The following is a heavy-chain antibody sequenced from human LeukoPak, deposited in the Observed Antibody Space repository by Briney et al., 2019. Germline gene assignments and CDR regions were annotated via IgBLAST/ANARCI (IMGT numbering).Heavy chain of an antibody. CDR3: AKDIHSGYDWPSSSGFDI. Sequence: PGGSLRLSCAASGFTFDDYAMHWVRQAPGKGLEWVSGISWNSGSIGYADSVKGRFTISRDNAKNSLYLQMNSLRAEDTALYYCAKDIHSGYDWPSSSGFDIWGQGTMVTVSS. D-gene: IGHD5-12*01. V-gene: IGHV3-9*01. CDR1: GFTFDDYA. CDR2: ISWNSGSI. J-gene: IGHJ3*02.